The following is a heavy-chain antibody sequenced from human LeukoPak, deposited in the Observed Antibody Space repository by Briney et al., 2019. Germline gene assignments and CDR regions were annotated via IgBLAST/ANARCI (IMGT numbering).Heavy chain of an antibody. D-gene: IGHD3-9*01. CDR1: GYTFTSYG. CDR2: ISAYNGNT. V-gene: IGHV1-18*01. CDR3: AREGTYYDILTGYHLWLNYYYYGMDV. Sequence: ASVKVSCKASGYTFTSYGISWVRQAPGQGLEWMGWISAYNGNTNYAQKLQGRVTMTTDTSTSTAYMELRSLRSGDTAVYYCAREGTYYDILTGYHLWLNYYYYGMDVWGQGTTVTVSS. J-gene: IGHJ6*02.